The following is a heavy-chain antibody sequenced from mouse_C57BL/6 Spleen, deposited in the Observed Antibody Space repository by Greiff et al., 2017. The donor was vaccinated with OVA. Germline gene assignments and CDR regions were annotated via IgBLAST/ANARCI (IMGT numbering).Heavy chain of an antibody. J-gene: IGHJ2*01. CDR2: ISSGGSYT. D-gene: IGHD4-1*01. V-gene: IGHV5-6*01. Sequence: EVQRVESGGDLVKPGGSLKLSCAASGFTFSSYGMSWVRQTPDKRLEWVATISSGGSYTYYPDSVKGRFTISRDNAKNTLYLQMSSLKSEDTAMYYCARGANWDGRYFDYWGQGTTLTVSS. CDR3: ARGANWDGRYFDY. CDR1: GFTFSSYG.